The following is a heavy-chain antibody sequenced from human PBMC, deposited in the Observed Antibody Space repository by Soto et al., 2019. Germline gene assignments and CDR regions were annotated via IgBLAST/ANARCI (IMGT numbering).Heavy chain of an antibody. CDR1: GFTFANSA. V-gene: IGHV1-58*01. D-gene: IGHD7-27*01. J-gene: IGHJ3*02. CDR2: IVVGSGNT. Sequence: ASVKVSCKASGFTFANSALQWVRQPRGQRLEWVGWIVVGSGNTKYPQNFQERVTITRDMSTSTAYLELSSLRSDDTAVYYCAAVGGTGAFDIWGQGTMVTVSS. CDR3: AAVGGTGAFDI.